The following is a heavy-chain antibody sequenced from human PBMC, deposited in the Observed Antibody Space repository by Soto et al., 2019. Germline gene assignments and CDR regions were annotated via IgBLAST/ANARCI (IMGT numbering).Heavy chain of an antibody. V-gene: IGHV4-61*01. CDR1: GGSVSSGSYY. J-gene: IGHJ4*02. CDR3: ATARRYCSGLNCHWFDY. D-gene: IGHD2-15*01. Sequence: QVQLQESGPGLVKPSETLSLTCSVSGGSVSSGSYYWSWIRQPPGKGLEWIGYIYYTGSTNYNPSLKSRVTISGDTSKNQFSLKLNSVTAADTAVYYCATARRYCSGLNCHWFDYWGQGTLVTVSS. CDR2: IYYTGST.